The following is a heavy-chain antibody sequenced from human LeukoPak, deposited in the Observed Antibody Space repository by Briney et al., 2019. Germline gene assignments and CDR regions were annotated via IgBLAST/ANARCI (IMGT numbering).Heavy chain of an antibody. D-gene: IGHD3-3*01. CDR3: ASQYDFWSGYYLVY. CDR1: GFTFSSYA. CDR2: ISYDGSNK. Sequence: GGSLRLSCAASGFTFSSYAMHWVRQAPGKGLEWVAVISYDGSNKYYADSVKGRFTISRDNSKNTLYLQMNSLRAEDTAVYYCASQYDFWSGYYLVYWGQGTLVTVSS. V-gene: IGHV3-30-3*01. J-gene: IGHJ4*02.